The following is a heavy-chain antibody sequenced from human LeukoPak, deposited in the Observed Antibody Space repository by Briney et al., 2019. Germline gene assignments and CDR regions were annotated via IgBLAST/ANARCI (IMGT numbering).Heavy chain of an antibody. J-gene: IGHJ3*02. CDR3: ASATVTKGAAFDI. D-gene: IGHD4-17*01. V-gene: IGHV3-30-3*01. CDR2: ISYDGSNK. Sequence: PGRSLRLSCAASGFTFSSYAMHWVRQAPGKGLEWVAVISYDGSNKYYADSVKGRFTISRDNSKNTLYLQMNSLRAEDTAVYYCASATVTKGAAFDIWGQGTMVTVSS. CDR1: GFTFSSYA.